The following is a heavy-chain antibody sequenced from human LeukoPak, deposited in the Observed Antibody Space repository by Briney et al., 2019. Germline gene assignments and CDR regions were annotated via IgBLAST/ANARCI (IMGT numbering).Heavy chain of an antibody. CDR3: AKVYPEGFGAGLYGMDV. V-gene: IGHV4-61*02. J-gene: IGHJ6*02. CDR1: GGSISSGSYY. CDR2: IYISGST. D-gene: IGHD3-10*01. Sequence: SETLSLTCTVSGGSISSGSYYGSWIWQPAGKGLEWIGRIYISGSTNYNPSLKSRVTISVDTSKNQFSLKLSSVTAADTAVYYCAKVYPEGFGAGLYGMDVWGQGTTVTVSS.